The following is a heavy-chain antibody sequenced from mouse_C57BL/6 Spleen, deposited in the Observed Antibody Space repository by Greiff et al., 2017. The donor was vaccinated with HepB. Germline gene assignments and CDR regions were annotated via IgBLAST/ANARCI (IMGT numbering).Heavy chain of an antibody. D-gene: IGHD2-4*01. CDR3: ARAGYDYEGFAY. V-gene: IGHV1-19*01. J-gene: IGHJ3*01. Sequence: VQLQQSGPVLVKPGASVKMSCKASGYTFTDYYMNWVKQSHGKSLEWIGVINPYNGGTSYNQKFKGKATLTVDKSSSTAYMELNSLTSEDSAVYYCARAGYDYEGFAYWGQGTLVTVSA. CDR2: INPYNGGT. CDR1: GYTFTDYY.